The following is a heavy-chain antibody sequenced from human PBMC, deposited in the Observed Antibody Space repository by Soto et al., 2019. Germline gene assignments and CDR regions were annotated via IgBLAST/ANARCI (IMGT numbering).Heavy chain of an antibody. CDR2: IYSGGST. CDR1: GFTVSSNY. D-gene: IGHD6-19*01. CDR3: ARENSSGWADAFDI. V-gene: IGHV3-53*01. J-gene: IGHJ3*02. Sequence: RFSCAASGFTVSSNYMSWVRQAPGKGLEWVSVIYSGGSTYYADSVKGRFTISRDNSKNTLYLQMNSLRAEDTAVYYCARENSSGWADAFDIWGQGTMVTVSS.